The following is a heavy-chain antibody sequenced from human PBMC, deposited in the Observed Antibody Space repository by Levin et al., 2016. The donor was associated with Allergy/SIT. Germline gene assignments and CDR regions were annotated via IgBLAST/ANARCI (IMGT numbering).Heavy chain of an antibody. CDR3: ARDIAGTNDGSAFDI. CDR1: GFTFSSYW. J-gene: IGHJ3*02. V-gene: IGHV3-7*01. CDR2: IKQDGSEK. Sequence: GGSLRLSCAASGFTFSSYWMSWVRQAPGKGLEWVANIKQDGSEKYYVDSVKGRFTISRDNAKNSLYLQMNSLRAEDTAVYYCARDIAGTNDGSAFDIWGQGTMVTVSS. D-gene: IGHD6-13*01.